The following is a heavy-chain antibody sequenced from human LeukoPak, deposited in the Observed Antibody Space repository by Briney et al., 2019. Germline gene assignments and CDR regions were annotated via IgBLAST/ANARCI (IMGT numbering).Heavy chain of an antibody. CDR2: ISFSGRST. CDR1: GFTFSDYA. Sequence: PGGSLRLSCAVSGFTFSDYAMSWVRQAPGKGLEWVLGISFSGRSTNYADSVKGRFIISRDNSNNTLYLQMNSLGAEDTAVYYCAKDREKAVGATIFDHWGQGTLVTVSS. D-gene: IGHD1-26*01. J-gene: IGHJ4*02. V-gene: IGHV3-23*01. CDR3: AKDREKAVGATIFDH.